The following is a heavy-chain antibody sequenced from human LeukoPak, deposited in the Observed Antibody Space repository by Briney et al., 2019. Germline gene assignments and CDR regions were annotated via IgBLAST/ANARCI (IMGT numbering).Heavy chain of an antibody. Sequence: GGSLRLSCEASGFTFGKFVVTWVRQAPGKGLAWVSSISGDSSITHYADSVKGRFSIFRDNSRNTVYLQMNSLRVEDTAVYYCARLRTTVTVYYYGMDVWGQGTTVTVSS. CDR1: GFTFGKFV. CDR3: ARLRTTVTVYYYGMDV. J-gene: IGHJ6*02. D-gene: IGHD4-17*01. CDR2: ISGDSSIT. V-gene: IGHV3-23*01.